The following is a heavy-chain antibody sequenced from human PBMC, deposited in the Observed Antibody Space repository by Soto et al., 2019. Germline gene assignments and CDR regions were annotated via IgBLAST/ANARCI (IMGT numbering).Heavy chain of an antibody. Sequence: SLRLSCAASGFTFSSYGMHWVRQAPGKGLEWVAVIWYDGSNKYYADSVKGRFTISRDNSKNTLYLQMNSLRAEDTAVYYCARGGYCSGGSCQDYYYYGMDVWGQGTTVTVSS. CDR1: GFTFSSYG. V-gene: IGHV3-33*01. CDR3: ARGGYCSGGSCQDYYYYGMDV. J-gene: IGHJ6*02. CDR2: IWYDGSNK. D-gene: IGHD2-15*01.